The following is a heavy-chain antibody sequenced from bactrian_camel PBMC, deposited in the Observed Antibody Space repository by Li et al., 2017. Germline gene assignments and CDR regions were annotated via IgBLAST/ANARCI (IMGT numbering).Heavy chain of an antibody. CDR1: GFTFSTYG. CDR2: IFADGSST. J-gene: IGHJ4*01. CDR3: AALNSTYGGRFGWCKDF. Sequence: SGFTFSTYGMSWVRQAPGKGLEWVSGIFADGSSTYYADAVEGRFFMSRDNAKNTVDLQMNNLKPEDTGVYYCAALNSTYGGRFGWCKDFRGQGTQVTVS. D-gene: IGHD6*01. V-gene: IGHV3S7*01.